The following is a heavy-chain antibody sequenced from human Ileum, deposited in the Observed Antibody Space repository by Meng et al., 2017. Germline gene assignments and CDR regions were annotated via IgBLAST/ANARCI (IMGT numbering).Heavy chain of an antibody. J-gene: IGHJ4*02. Sequence: QVHLQESGSGLVKPSQTLSLTSSVSGGSFSSDNYYWTWIRQTPGKGLEWIGLTYYNGSPFYNPSLRSRVTISVDTSKDQFSLKLTSVTAADTAVYYCARERRHYYGSGSFDYWGQGILVTVSS. D-gene: IGHD3-10*01. V-gene: IGHV4-30-4*01. CDR2: TYYNGSP. CDR1: GGSFSSDNYY. CDR3: ARERRHYYGSGSFDY.